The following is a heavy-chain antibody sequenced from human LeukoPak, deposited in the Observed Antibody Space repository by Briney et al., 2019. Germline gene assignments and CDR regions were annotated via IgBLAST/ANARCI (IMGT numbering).Heavy chain of an antibody. CDR2: IIPIFGTA. V-gene: IGHV1-69*05. J-gene: IGHJ3*02. CDR3: ARGYFSGWLQNAFDI. D-gene: IGHD5-24*01. CDR1: GGTFSSYA. Sequence: SVKVSCKASGGTFSSYAISWVRQAPGQGLEWMGGIIPIFGTANYAQKFQGRVTVTTDESTSTAYMELSSLRSEDTAVYYCARGYFSGWLQNAFDIWGQGTMVTVSS.